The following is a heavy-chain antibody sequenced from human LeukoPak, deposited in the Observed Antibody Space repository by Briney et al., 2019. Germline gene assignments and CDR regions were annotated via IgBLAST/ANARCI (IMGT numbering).Heavy chain of an antibody. CDR3: ARDIVEDNWFDP. Sequence: GGSLRLSCAASGFTFSSYSMNWVRQAPGKGLEWVSSISSSSSYIYYADSVKGRFTISRDNAKNSLYLQMNSLRAEDTALYYCARDIVEDNWFDPWGQGTLVTVSS. J-gene: IGHJ5*02. V-gene: IGHV3-21*04. CDR1: GFTFSSYS. D-gene: IGHD2-21*01. CDR2: ISSSSSYI.